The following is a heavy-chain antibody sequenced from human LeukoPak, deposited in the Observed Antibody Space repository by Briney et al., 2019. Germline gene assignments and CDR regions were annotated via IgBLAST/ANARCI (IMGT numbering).Heavy chain of an antibody. CDR2: IYYSGST. D-gene: IGHD5-12*01. CDR1: GGSISSSSYY. Sequence: PSETLSLTCTVSGGSISSSSYYWGWIRQPPGKGLEWIGSIYYSGSTYYNPSLKSRVTISVDTSKNQFSLKLSSVTAADTAVYYCARAVDDGFDYWGQGTLVTVSS. V-gene: IGHV4-39*07. J-gene: IGHJ4*02. CDR3: ARAVDDGFDY.